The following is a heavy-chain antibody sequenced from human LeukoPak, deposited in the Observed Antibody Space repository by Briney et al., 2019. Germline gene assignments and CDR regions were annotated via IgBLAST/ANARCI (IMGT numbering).Heavy chain of an antibody. D-gene: IGHD6-13*01. CDR2: ISYDGTYK. Sequence: PGGSLRLSCAAPGFTFTSYGMHWVRQAPGKGLEWVAVISYDGTYKYYAGSVKGRFTISRDDSKNTLYLQTNSLRAEDTAVYYCAKDRDSSWYSGCFDYWGQGTLVTVSS. V-gene: IGHV3-30*18. CDR1: GFTFTSYG. CDR3: AKDRDSSWYSGCFDY. J-gene: IGHJ4*02.